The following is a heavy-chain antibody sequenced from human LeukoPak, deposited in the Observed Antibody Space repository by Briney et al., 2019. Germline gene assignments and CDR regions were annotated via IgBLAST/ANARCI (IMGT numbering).Heavy chain of an antibody. J-gene: IGHJ4*02. CDR2: IYTSGST. V-gene: IGHV4-4*07. D-gene: IGHD3-3*01. Sequence: PSETLSLTCAVSGGSISSYYWSWIRQPAGKGLEWIGRIYTSGSTNYNPSLKSRVTMSVDTSKNQFSLKLSSVTAADTAVYYCARAYDFWSGYYFDYWGQGTLVTVSS. CDR1: GGSISSYY. CDR3: ARAYDFWSGYYFDY.